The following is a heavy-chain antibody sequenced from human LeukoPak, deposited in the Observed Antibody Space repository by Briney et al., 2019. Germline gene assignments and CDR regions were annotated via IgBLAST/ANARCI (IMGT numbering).Heavy chain of an antibody. D-gene: IGHD3-3*01. CDR1: GGSFSGYY. J-gene: IGHJ4*02. CDR3: ASPKSRSGYYNAFDY. CDR2: INHSGST. V-gene: IGHV4-34*01. Sequence: SETLSLTCAVYGGSFSGYYWSWIRQSPGKGLEWIGEINHSGSTNYNPSLKSRVTISVDTSKNQFSLKLSSVTAADTAVYYCASPKSRSGYYNAFDYWGQGTLVTVSS.